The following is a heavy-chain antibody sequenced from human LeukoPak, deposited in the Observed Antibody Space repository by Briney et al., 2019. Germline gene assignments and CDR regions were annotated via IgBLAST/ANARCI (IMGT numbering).Heavy chain of an antibody. Sequence: GGSLRLSCAASGFSFSSYAMNWVRQAPGKGLEWVSYISSSGSTIYYADSVKGRFTISRDNAKNSLYLQMNSLRAEDTAVYYCATTRGLWWFDPWGQGTLVTVSS. CDR2: ISSSGSTI. CDR3: ATTRGLWWFDP. D-gene: IGHD3-10*01. CDR1: GFSFSSYA. J-gene: IGHJ5*02. V-gene: IGHV3-48*03.